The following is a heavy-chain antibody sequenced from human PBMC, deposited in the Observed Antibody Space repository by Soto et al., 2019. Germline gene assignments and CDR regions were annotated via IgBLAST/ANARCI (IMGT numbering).Heavy chain of an antibody. V-gene: IGHV1-46*03. CDR2: INPSGGST. J-gene: IGHJ4*02. CDR3: VRVGRASAFDY. Sequence: QVQLVQSGAEVKKPGASVKVSCKTSGYTFTSYYMHWVRQAPGQGLEWMGIINPSGGSTSYAQNFQGRVTMTRDTSTSTVYMELSSLRSEDTAVYYRVRVGRASAFDYWGQGSLVTVSS. CDR1: GYTFTSYY. D-gene: IGHD2-21*01.